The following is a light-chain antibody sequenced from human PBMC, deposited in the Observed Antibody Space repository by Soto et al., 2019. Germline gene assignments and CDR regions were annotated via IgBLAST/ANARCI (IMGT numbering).Light chain of an antibody. CDR1: HSGSSN. V-gene: IGKV3-15*01. J-gene: IGKJ1*01. Sequence: EIVLTQPPGTLSLSQGERATLSCRASHSGSSNLAWYSQKLGQAPRPVLYRASTRATGIPARFSGSGSGTEFTLTISSLQSEDFEIYYCQQYNNWPVTFGQGTKVDIK. CDR2: RAS. CDR3: QQYNNWPVT.